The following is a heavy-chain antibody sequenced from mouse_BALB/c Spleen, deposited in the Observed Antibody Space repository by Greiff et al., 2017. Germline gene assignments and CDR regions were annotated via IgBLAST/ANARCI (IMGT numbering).Heavy chain of an antibody. V-gene: IGHV5-17*02. D-gene: IGHD2-1*01. CDR3: ARSGVTVFAY. J-gene: IGHJ3*01. CDR2: ISSGSSTI. CDR1: GFTFSSFG. Sequence: EVMLVESGGGLVQPGGSRKLSCAASGFTFSSFGMHWVRQAPEKGLEWVAYISSGSSTIYYADTVKGRFTISRDNPKNTLFLQMTSLRSEDTAMYYCARSGVTVFAYWGQGTQVTVSA.